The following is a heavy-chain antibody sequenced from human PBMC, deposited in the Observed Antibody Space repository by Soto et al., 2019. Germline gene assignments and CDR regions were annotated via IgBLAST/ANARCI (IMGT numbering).Heavy chain of an antibody. CDR1: GYSLSSGSY. V-gene: IGHV4-38-2*01. CDR3: ARVHVMVVAGSTFDY. D-gene: IGHD6-19*01. CDR2: IYHGGTT. J-gene: IGHJ4*01. Sequence: SATQCLTCAVSGYSLSSGSYWGWIHQPPGKGPEWIASIYHGGTTFYNPSLKSRVTLSVDTSKNHYSLKLRSVTAADTAVYYCARVHVMVVAGSTFDYWGPGILVTVSS.